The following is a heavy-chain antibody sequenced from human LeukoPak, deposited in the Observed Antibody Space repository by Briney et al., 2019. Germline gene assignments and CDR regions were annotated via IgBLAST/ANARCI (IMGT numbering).Heavy chain of an antibody. Sequence: GGSLRLSCVASGFNFSTYAMRWVRQAPGKGLEWVSAISGSGGSTYYADSVKGRFTISRDNSKNTLFLQMNSLRAEDTAVYYCAKSGGGSSWYYFDYWGQEPWSPSPQ. CDR1: GFNFSTYA. CDR3: AKSGGGSSWYYFDY. D-gene: IGHD6-13*01. CDR2: ISGSGGST. V-gene: IGHV3-23*01. J-gene: IGHJ4*01.